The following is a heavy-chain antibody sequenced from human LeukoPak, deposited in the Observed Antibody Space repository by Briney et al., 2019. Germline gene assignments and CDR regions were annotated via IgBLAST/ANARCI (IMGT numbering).Heavy chain of an antibody. D-gene: IGHD6-19*01. CDR1: GFTFSSYG. CDR3: ARGNHQNSSGWRNYYYYYGMDV. J-gene: IGHJ6*02. V-gene: IGHV3-33*01. CDR2: IWYDGSNK. Sequence: GESLKISCAASGFTFSSYGMHWVRQAPGKGLEWVAVIWYDGSNKYYADSAKGRFTISRDNSKNTLYLQMNSLRAEDTAVYYCARGNHQNSSGWRNYYYYYGMDVWGQGTTVTVSS.